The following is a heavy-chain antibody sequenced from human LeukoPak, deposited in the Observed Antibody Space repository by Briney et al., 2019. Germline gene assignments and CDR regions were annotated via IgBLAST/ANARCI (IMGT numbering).Heavy chain of an antibody. Sequence: PSETLSLSCTVSGGSISSSDYYWSWIRQPPRKELEWIASINYGGTTYYNPSLKSRVTISVDTSKTQFSLRLSSVTAADTAVYLCARYVVYGSGKYYFDYWGQGSLVTVSS. D-gene: IGHD3-10*01. CDR1: GGSISSSDYY. J-gene: IGHJ4*02. V-gene: IGHV4-39*01. CDR3: ARYVVYGSGKYYFDY. CDR2: INYGGTT.